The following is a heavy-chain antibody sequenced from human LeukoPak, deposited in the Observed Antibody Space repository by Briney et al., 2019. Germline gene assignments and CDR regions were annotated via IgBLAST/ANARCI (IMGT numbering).Heavy chain of an antibody. V-gene: IGHV3-30*18. CDR1: GFSFSIYA. CDR2: MSYDGSKE. CDR3: AKDRYGSGNNYLDA. D-gene: IGHD3-10*01. Sequence: GGSLRLSRAPSGFSFSIYAMHCVRHAPAKRLKCVAFMSYDGSKEYYADSVKGRFTISRDNSMNTQYLQINSLGPEDTAVYYCAKDRYGSGNNYLDAWGQGTLVTVSS. J-gene: IGHJ4*02.